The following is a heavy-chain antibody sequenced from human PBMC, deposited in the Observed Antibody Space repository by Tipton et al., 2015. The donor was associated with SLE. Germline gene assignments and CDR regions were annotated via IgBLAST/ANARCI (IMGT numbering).Heavy chain of an antibody. V-gene: IGHV4-59*08. CDR1: GGSITSRY. J-gene: IGHJ4*02. D-gene: IGHD2-2*01. CDR3: ARIAIAPAMGEYYFDS. Sequence: TLSLTCTVSGGSITSRYWNWVRQPPGKGLEWIGYIYYSGTTSYNSSLKSRVTISVDSAKNQFSLNLNSVTAADTAVYYCARIAIAPAMGEYYFDSWGQGTLVTVSS. CDR2: IYYSGTT.